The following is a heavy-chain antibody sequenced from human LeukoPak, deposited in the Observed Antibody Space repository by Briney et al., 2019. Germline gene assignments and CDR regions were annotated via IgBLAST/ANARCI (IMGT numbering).Heavy chain of an antibody. CDR3: AREYSGYDF. D-gene: IGHD5-12*01. J-gene: IGHJ4*02. CDR1: GGTFSSYA. Sequence: GASVKVSCKASGGTFSSYAISWVRQAPGQGLERMGGIIPIFGTANYAQKFQGRVTITADKSTSTAYMELGSLRSEDTAVYYCAREYSGYDFWGQGTLVTVSS. CDR2: IIPIFGTA. V-gene: IGHV1-69*06.